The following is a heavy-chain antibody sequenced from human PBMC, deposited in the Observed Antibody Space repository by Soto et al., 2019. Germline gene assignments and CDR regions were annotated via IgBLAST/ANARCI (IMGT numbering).Heavy chain of an antibody. Sequence: SETLSLTCTVSGGSISSSSYYWGWIRQPPGKGLEWIGSIYYSGSTYYNPSLKSRVTISVDTSKNQFSLKLSSVTAADTAVYYCANLGYCSGGSCSKPPYWGQGTLVTVSS. J-gene: IGHJ4*02. CDR3: ANLGYCSGGSCSKPPY. V-gene: IGHV4-39*01. CDR1: GGSISSSSYY. D-gene: IGHD2-15*01. CDR2: IYYSGST.